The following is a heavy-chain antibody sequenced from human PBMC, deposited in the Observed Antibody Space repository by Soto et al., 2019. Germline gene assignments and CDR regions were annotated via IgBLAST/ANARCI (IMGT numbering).Heavy chain of an antibody. Sequence: SETLSLTCTVSGGSISSFYWGWIRQSPDKGLEWIGYIYNSGRYNYNPSLESRLTISIDTSKNQFSLRLASVTAADTAVYYCARTLPNRQLFDSWSQGTLVTVSS. CDR3: ARTLPNRQLFDS. V-gene: IGHV4-59*01. J-gene: IGHJ4*02. D-gene: IGHD1-1*01. CDR1: GGSISSFY. CDR2: IYNSGRY.